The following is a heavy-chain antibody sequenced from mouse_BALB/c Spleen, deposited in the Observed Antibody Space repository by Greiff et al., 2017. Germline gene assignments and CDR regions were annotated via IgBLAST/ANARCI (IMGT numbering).Heavy chain of an antibody. CDR1: GFTFSSYY. Sequence: EVKLEESGGGLVKLGGSLKLSCAASGFTFSSYYMSWVRQTPEKRLELVAAINSNGGSTYYPDTVKGRFTISRDNAKNTLYLQMSSLKSEDTALYYCARHYGEGYFDYWGQGTTLTVSS. CDR2: INSNGGST. D-gene: IGHD1-1*01. CDR3: ARHYGEGYFDY. J-gene: IGHJ2*01. V-gene: IGHV5-6-2*01.